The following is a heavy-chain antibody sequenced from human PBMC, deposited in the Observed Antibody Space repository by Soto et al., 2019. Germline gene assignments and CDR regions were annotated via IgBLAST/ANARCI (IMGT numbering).Heavy chain of an antibody. D-gene: IGHD3-16*01. J-gene: IGHJ4*02. CDR3: ARDLWDDLAGGESDY. Sequence: ESGGGLVQPGGSLRLSCAASGFTFRNYGMNWVRQAPGKGLEWVSYISSSSSNTINYADSVKGRFTISRDNAKNALYLQMNSLRAEDTALYYCARDLWDDLAGGESDYWGQGTLLTVSS. CDR2: ISSSSSNTI. CDR1: GFTFRNYG. V-gene: IGHV3-48*01.